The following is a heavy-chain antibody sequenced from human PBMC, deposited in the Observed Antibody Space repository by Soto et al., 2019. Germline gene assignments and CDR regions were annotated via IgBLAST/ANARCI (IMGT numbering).Heavy chain of an antibody. CDR2: ISSSSSTI. Sequence: PGGSLRLSCAASGFTFSDYYMTWIRQAPGKGLEWVSYISSSSSTIYYADSVKGRFTISRDNAKNSLYLQMNSLRAEDTAVYYCARDLSFGAWAFDIWGQGTMVTVSS. V-gene: IGHV3-11*04. CDR1: GFTFSDYY. J-gene: IGHJ3*02. D-gene: IGHD3-10*01. CDR3: ARDLSFGAWAFDI.